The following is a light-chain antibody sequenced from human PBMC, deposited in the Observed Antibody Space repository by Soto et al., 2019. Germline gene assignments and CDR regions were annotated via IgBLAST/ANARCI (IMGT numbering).Light chain of an antibody. CDR1: QSVSSNY. CDR2: GTS. V-gene: IGKV3-20*01. CDR3: QQYGNGNSPRYS. J-gene: IGKJ2*03. Sequence: EIVLTQSPGTLSLSLGERATLSCRARQSVSSNYLAWYQQKPGQAPRLLIYGTSSRATGIPDRFSGSGSGTDFTLSISRLELEDFAVYYCQQYGNGNSPRYSFGQGTRLEIK.